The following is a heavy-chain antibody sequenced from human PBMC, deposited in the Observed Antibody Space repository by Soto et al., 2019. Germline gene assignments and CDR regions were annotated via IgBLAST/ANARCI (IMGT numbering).Heavy chain of an antibody. CDR2: IYPGDSDT. Sequence: PGESLKISCKGSGYSFTSYWIGWVRQMLGKGLEWMGIIYPGDSDTRYSPSFQGQVTISADKSISTAYLQWSSLKASVTAMYYCSRHGCSYYYYGKDVWSQGTSVIVSS. D-gene: IGHD5-18*01. J-gene: IGHJ6*02. CDR1: GYSFTSYW. V-gene: IGHV5-51*01. CDR3: SRHGCSYYYYGKDV.